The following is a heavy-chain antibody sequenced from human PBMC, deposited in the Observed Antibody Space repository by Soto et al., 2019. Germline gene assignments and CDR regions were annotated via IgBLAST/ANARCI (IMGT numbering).Heavy chain of an antibody. V-gene: IGHV4-30-4*01. CDR3: ARDPFYYDSSGYYGY. CDR2: IDDWGRA. D-gene: IGHD3-22*01. Sequence: SETLSLTCTVSGGCISSGDYYWRWIRQHPGMGLEWIGCIDDWGRAGWNVLGSSRVTISVDTSKNQSSLKLSSVTAADTAVYYCARDPFYYDSSGYYGYWGQGTLVTVS. J-gene: IGHJ4*02. CDR1: GGCISSGDYY.